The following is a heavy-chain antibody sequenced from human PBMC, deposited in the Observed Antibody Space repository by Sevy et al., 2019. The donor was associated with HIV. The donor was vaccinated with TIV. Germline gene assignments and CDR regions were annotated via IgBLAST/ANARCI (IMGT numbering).Heavy chain of an antibody. CDR3: AREGCTKPHDY. CDR2: LSFGCGEI. V-gene: IGHV3-23*01. D-gene: IGHD2-8*01. CDR1: GFTFSKYS. J-gene: IGHJ4*02. Sequence: GVSLRLSCAASGFTFSKYSMSRVRQPPGKGLEWVSTLSFGCGEINYADSVKGRFTISRDNSKSSVYLQMNNLRPEDTAVYYCAREGCTKPHDYWGQGTLVTVSS.